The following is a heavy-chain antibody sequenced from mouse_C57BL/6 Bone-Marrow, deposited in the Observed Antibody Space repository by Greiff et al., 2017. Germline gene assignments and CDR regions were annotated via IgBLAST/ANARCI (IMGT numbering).Heavy chain of an antibody. CDR2: ISSGGSYT. CDR1: GFTFSSYG. Sequence: EVQVVESGGDLVKPGGSLKLSCAASGFTFSSYGMSWVRQTPDKRLEWVATISSGGSYTYYPDSVKGRFTISRDNAKNTLYLQMSSLKSEDTAMYYCARHGWLLRFAYRGQGTLVTVSA. CDR3: ARHGWLLRFAY. D-gene: IGHD2-3*01. J-gene: IGHJ3*01. V-gene: IGHV5-6*01.